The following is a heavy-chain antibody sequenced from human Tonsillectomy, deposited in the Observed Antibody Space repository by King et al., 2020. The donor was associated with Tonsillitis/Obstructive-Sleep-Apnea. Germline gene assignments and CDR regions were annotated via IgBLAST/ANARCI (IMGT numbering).Heavy chain of an antibody. Sequence: VQLVESGGGVVQPGRSLRLSCAASGFTFTNYPMHWVRQAPGKGLEWVAVISSDGSPKFYIDSVKGRFTISRDNSKDTLYLQMNSLRAEDTAVYYCARDRLYYYDSSCYLYYYYMDVWGKGTTVTVSS. CDR2: ISSDGSPK. V-gene: IGHV3-30*04. D-gene: IGHD3-22*01. CDR1: GFTFTNYP. CDR3: ARDRLYYYDSSCYLYYYYMDV. J-gene: IGHJ6*03.